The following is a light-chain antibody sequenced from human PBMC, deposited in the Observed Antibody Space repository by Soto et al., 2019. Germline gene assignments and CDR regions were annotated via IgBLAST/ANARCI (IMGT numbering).Light chain of an antibody. J-gene: IGLJ1*01. Sequence: QSVLTQPASVSGSPGQSITISCTGTSIDVGSYNLVSWYQQHPGKAPKLMIYEGSKRPSGVSNRFSGSKSGNTASLTISGLQAEDEADYYCCSYAGSSTSFGTGTQLTVL. CDR1: SIDVGSYNL. CDR3: CSYAGSSTS. V-gene: IGLV2-23*01. CDR2: EGS.